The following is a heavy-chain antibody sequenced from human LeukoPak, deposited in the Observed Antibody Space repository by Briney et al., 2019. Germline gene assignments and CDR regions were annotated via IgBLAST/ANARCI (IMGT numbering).Heavy chain of an antibody. CDR2: IYSGGST. CDR3: AREMATTPYYYYGMDV. CDR1: GFTVSSNY. J-gene: IGHJ6*02. D-gene: IGHD5-24*01. Sequence: GGSLRLSCAASGFTVSSNYMSWVRQAPGKGLGWVSVIYSGGSTYYADSVKGRFTISRDNSENTLYLQMNSLRAEDTAVYYCAREMATTPYYYYGMDVWGQGTTVTVSS. V-gene: IGHV3-66*02.